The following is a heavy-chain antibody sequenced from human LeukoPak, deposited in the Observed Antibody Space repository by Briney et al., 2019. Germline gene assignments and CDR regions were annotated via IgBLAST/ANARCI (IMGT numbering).Heavy chain of an antibody. J-gene: IGHJ4*02. CDR3: ARRSRQQLVGYFDY. V-gene: IGHV4-4*08. CDR2: IYTSGST. Sequence: SETLSLTCTVSGGSISSYYWSWIRQPPGKGLEWIGYIYTSGSTNYNPSLKSRVTISVDTSKNQFSLKLSSETAADTAVYYCARRSRQQLVGYFDYWGQGTLVTVSS. CDR1: GGSISSYY. D-gene: IGHD6-13*01.